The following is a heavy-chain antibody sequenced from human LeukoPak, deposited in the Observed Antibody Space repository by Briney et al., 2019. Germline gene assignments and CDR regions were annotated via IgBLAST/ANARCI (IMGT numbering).Heavy chain of an antibody. J-gene: IGHJ4*02. V-gene: IGHV3-23*01. CDR3: AKDVPRGELPLFDC. D-gene: IGHD3-16*01. CDR1: GFTFSSCS. Sequence: QPGGSLRLSCAASGFTFSSCSMAWVRQAPGKVLEWVSTISDSGANTHYADSVKGRFTISRDNSKDTLFLQMNSLRAEDTALYYCAKDVPRGELPLFDCWGQGTLVTVSS. CDR2: ISDSGANT.